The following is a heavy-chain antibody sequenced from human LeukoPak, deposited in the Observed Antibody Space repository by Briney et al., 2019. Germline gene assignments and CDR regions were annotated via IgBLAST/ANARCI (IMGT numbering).Heavy chain of an antibody. J-gene: IGHJ6*02. CDR2: INPNSGGT. CDR1: GYTFTAYY. D-gene: IGHD4-17*01. CDR3: ARNGDYGAGYYGMDV. V-gene: IGHV1-2*02. Sequence: GASVKVSCKASGYTFTAYYMHWVRQAPGQGLEWVGWINPNSGGTNYAQNFQGRVTLTRDTSISTAYMELSRLRSDDTAVYYCARNGDYGAGYYGMDVWGQGTTVTVFS.